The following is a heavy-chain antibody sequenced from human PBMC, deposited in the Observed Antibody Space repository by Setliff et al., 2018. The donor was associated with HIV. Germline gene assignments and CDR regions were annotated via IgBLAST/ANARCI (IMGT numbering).Heavy chain of an antibody. V-gene: IGHV1-2*02. D-gene: IGHD3-10*01. Sequence: ASVKVSRKASGYTFTGYYMHWVRQAPGQGLEWMGWINPNSGGTNYAQKFQGRVTMTRDTSISTAYMELSRLRSDDTAVYYCARGLWFGELEGYNWFDPWGQGTLVTVSS. CDR1: GYTFTGYY. J-gene: IGHJ5*02. CDR2: INPNSGGT. CDR3: ARGLWFGELEGYNWFDP.